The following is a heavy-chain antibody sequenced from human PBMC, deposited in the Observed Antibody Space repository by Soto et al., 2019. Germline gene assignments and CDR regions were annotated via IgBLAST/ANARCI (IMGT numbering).Heavy chain of an antibody. J-gene: IGHJ4*02. CDR1: GFTFEDYA. CDR3: AKARFYFDSSPYDS. CDR2: INADRSDT. Sequence: EVHLVQSGGGVVRPGGSMRLSCAASGFTFEDYALHWVRQSSGKSPEWVSLINADRSDTYYADSVKGRVTISKDNNKPSLYPQINSLRPEDTAIYFCAKARFYFDSSPYDSWGQGTLVTV. V-gene: IGHV3-43*02. D-gene: IGHD1-26*01.